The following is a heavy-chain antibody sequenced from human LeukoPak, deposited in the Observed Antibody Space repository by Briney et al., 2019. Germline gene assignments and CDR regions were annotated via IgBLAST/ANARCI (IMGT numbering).Heavy chain of an antibody. D-gene: IGHD2-2*01. V-gene: IGHV1-2*02. CDR2: INPNSGGT. Sequence: ASVKVSCKASGYTFTGYYMHWVRQAPGQGLEWMGWINPNSGGTNYAQKFQGRVTMTRDTSISTAYMELSRLRSDDTAVYYCARGGCSSTSCYRPYYYYYYYMDVWGKGTTVTVSS. CDR1: GYTFTGYY. CDR3: ARGGCSSTSCYRPYYYYYYYMDV. J-gene: IGHJ6*03.